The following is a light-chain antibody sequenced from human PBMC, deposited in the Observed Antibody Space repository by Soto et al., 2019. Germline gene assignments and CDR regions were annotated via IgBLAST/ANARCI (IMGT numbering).Light chain of an antibody. J-gene: IGKJ1*01. CDR2: KAS. V-gene: IGKV1-5*03. Sequence: DIQMTQSPSTLSASVGDRVTITCRASQSISIWSAWYQQKPGKAPKLLIYKASSLESEIPSRFSGSGSGTEFTLTISSLQPDDFATYYCQQYKNYFVTFGQGTKVEIK. CDR1: QSISIW. CDR3: QQYKNYFVT.